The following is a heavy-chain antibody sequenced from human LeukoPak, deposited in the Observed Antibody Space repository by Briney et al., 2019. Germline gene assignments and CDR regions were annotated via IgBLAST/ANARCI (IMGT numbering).Heavy chain of an antibody. V-gene: IGHV4-4*02. CDR1: GGFISSGNW. D-gene: IGHD4-11*01. CDR2: IHHSVGI. CDR3: ARKGPVTIADY. J-gene: IGHJ4*02. Sequence: SETLSLTCDVSGGFISSGNWWGWFRQPPGKGLEWIGEIHHSVGINYNPSLKSRIAISMDKSKNHFSLDVTSMTAADTAMYYCARKGPVTIADYWGRGTLVTGSS.